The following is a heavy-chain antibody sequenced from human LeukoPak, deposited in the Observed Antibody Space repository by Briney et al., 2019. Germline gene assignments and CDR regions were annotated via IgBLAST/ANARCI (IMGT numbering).Heavy chain of an antibody. J-gene: IGHJ6*02. CDR2: INPKSGGT. Sequence: ASVKVSCKASGYTFTGYYMHWVRQAPGLGLEWMGWINPKSGGTNYAQKFQGRVTMTRDTSISTAYMELSRLRSDDTAVYYCARGGGLSSSWYERNYYYYYGMDVWGQGTTVTVSS. V-gene: IGHV1-2*02. CDR1: GYTFTGYY. D-gene: IGHD6-13*01. CDR3: ARGGGLSSSWYERNYYYYYGMDV.